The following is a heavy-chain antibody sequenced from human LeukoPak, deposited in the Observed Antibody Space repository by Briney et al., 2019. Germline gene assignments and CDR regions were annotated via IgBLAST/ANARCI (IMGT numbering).Heavy chain of an antibody. CDR1: GFTFDDYA. J-gene: IGHJ5*02. D-gene: IGHD6-13*01. CDR2: ISWNSGSI. V-gene: IGHV3-9*01. CDR3: AKEQYSSSWYWFDP. Sequence: GRSLRLSCAASGFTFDDYAMHWVRQAPGKGLEWVSGISWNSGSIGYADSVKGRFTISRDNAKNSLYLQMNSLRAEDTALYYCAKEQYSSSWYWFDPWGQGTLVTVSS.